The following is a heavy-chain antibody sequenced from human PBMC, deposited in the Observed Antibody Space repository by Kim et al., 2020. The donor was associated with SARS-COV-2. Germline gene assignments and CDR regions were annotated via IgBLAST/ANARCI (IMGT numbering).Heavy chain of an antibody. CDR3: ARVRQLVPCFDY. V-gene: IGHV1-69*13. CDR2: IIPIFGTA. Sequence: SVKVSCQASGGTFSSYAISWVRQAPGQGLEWMGGIIPIFGTANYAQKFQGRVTITADESTSTAYMELSSLRSEDTAVYYCARVRQLVPCFDYWGQGTLVTVSS. J-gene: IGHJ4*02. CDR1: GGTFSSYA. D-gene: IGHD6-13*01.